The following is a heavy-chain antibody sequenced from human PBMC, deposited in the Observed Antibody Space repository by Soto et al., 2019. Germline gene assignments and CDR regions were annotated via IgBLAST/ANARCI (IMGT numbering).Heavy chain of an antibody. J-gene: IGHJ2*01. Sequence: QVQLQESGPGLVKPSETLSLTCTVSGGSISSYYWSWIRQPPGKGLEWIGYIYYSGSTNYNPSLKSRVTISVDTSKNQFSLKLSSVTAADTAVYYCARWYSSSKTYYWYFDLWGRGTLVTVSS. CDR3: ARWYSSSKTYYWYFDL. D-gene: IGHD6-6*01. CDR1: GGSISSYY. CDR2: IYYSGST. V-gene: IGHV4-59*01.